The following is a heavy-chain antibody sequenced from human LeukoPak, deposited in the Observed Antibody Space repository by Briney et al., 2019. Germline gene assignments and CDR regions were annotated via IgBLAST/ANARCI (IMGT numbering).Heavy chain of an antibody. V-gene: IGHV4-39*02. CDR2: LFYGGSI. D-gene: IGHD3-10*01. CDR3: AGLFVGEYYGSGYYFDD. Sequence: SETQSLTCTVSGGSITNNNYYWGWIRQPPEKGLEWIGTLFYGGSISYNPSLKSRVTISVDTSKNHLSLKLNSVTAADTAVYFCAGLFVGEYYGSGYYFDDWGQGTLVTVTS. J-gene: IGHJ4*02. CDR1: GGSITNNNYY.